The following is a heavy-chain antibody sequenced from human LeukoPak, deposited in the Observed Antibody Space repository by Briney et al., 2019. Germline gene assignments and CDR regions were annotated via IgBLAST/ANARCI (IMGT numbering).Heavy chain of an antibody. CDR3: AREGSDSANPRAFDI. V-gene: IGHV3-66*02. CDR2: IYSGGST. J-gene: IGHJ3*02. Sequence: PGGSLRLSCAASGFTVSANYMSWVRQAPGKGLEWVSVIYSGGSTYYADSVRGRFTSSRDSSKNTLSLQMHSLRTEDTAVYYCAREGSDSANPRAFDIWGQGTMVTVSS. CDR1: GFTVSANY. D-gene: IGHD5-18*01.